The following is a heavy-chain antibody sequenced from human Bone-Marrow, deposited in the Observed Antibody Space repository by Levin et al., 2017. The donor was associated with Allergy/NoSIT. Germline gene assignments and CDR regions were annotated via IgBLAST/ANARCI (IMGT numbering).Heavy chain of an antibody. V-gene: IGHV4-59*01. CDR2: IYYSGST. J-gene: IGHJ4*02. CDR1: GGSISSYY. CDR3: ARSYCGGDCFYFDY. Sequence: SQTLSLTCTVSGGSISSYYWSWIRQPPGKGLEWIGYIYYSGSTNYNPSLKSRVTISVDTSKNQFSLKLSSVTAADTAVYYCARSYCGGDCFYFDYWGQGTLVTVSS. D-gene: IGHD2-21*01.